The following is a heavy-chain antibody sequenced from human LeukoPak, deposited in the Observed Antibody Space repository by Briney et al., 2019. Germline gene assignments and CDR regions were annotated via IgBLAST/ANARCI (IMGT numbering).Heavy chain of an antibody. Sequence: PGGSLRFSCAPSGFTFSAYSLNWVRQAPGKGLEWVSSIGLSGGSIFYAESVKGRFSISRDNAKNSLFLQMNSLRADDTAVYYCARMAGSRYPLYLDLCGRSTLVTVSS. D-gene: IGHD3-16*02. J-gene: IGHJ2*01. V-gene: IGHV3-21*04. CDR3: ARMAGSRYPLYLDL. CDR2: IGLSGGSI. CDR1: GFTFSAYS.